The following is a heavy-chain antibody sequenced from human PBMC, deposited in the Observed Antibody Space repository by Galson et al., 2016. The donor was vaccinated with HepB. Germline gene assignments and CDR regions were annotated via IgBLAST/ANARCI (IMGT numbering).Heavy chain of an antibody. D-gene: IGHD3-3*01. CDR2: IYYSGST. CDR3: AMSEYYDFWSGYYGWFDP. Sequence: TLSLTCSVSGGFISSGGNSWNWIRQHPGKGLEWIGSIYYSGSTYYNPSLKSRVTISVDTSKNQFSLKLNSVTAADTAVYYCAMSEYYDFWSGYYGWFDPWGQGTLVTVSS. V-gene: IGHV4-31*03. CDR1: GGFISSGGNS. J-gene: IGHJ5*02.